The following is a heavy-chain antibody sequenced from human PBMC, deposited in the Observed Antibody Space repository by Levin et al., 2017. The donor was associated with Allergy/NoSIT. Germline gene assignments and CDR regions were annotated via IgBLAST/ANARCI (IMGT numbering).Heavy chain of an antibody. CDR2: MNPNSGNT. CDR1: GYTFTSYD. D-gene: IGHD2-2*01. V-gene: IGHV1-8*01. J-gene: IGHJ3*02. Sequence: ASVKVSCKASGYTFTSYDINWVRQATGQGLEWMGWMNPNSGNTGYAQKFQGRVTMTRNTSISTAYMELSSLRSEDTAVYYCARGTQGSDIVVVPAADDAFDIWGQGTMVTVSS. CDR3: ARGTQGSDIVVVPAADDAFDI.